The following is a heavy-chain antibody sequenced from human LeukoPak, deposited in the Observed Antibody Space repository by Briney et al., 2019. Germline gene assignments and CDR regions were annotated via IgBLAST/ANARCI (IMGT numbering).Heavy chain of an antibody. CDR1: GDSFRSSPYY. V-gene: IGHV4-61*01. Sequence: SETLSLTCTVSGDSFRSSPYYWGWIRQPPGKGLEWIGYIYYSGSTNYNPSLTSRVTMSVDTSKNQFSLKLSSVTAADTAVYYCARDWVSGDYFDNWGQGTLVTVFS. D-gene: IGHD2-15*01. CDR2: IYYSGST. J-gene: IGHJ4*02. CDR3: ARDWVSGDYFDN.